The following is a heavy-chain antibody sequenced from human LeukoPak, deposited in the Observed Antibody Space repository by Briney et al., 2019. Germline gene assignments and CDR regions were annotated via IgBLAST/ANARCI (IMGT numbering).Heavy chain of an antibody. CDR3: ARRYCSGGSCSIFDY. CDR2: ISAYNGNT. Sequence: ASVKASCKASGYTFTSYGISWVRQAPGQGLEWMGWISAYNGNTNYAQKLQGRVTMTTGTSTSTAYMELRSLRSDDTAVYYCARRYCSGGSCSIFDYWGQGTLVTVSS. V-gene: IGHV1-18*01. J-gene: IGHJ4*02. D-gene: IGHD2-15*01. CDR1: GYTFTSYG.